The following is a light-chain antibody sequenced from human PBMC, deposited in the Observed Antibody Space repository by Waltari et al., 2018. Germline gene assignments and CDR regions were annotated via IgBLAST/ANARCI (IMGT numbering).Light chain of an antibody. CDR3: ISYTDTNTLHVV. J-gene: IGLJ2*01. CDR2: GVT. V-gene: IGLV2-14*03. CDR1: SSDIGDFNY. Sequence: SALTQPASVSGSPGQSITISCTGTSSDIGDFNYISWYQQHPGEGPKLIIYGVTKRRSGVSTRVSGSKSGNPASLTISGLQADDEAEYFCISYTDTNTLHVVFGGGTKLSVL.